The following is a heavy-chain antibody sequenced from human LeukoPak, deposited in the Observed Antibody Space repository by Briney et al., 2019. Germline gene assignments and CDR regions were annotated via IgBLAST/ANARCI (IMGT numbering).Heavy chain of an antibody. CDR3: ARGNDILTGSPHAAFDI. D-gene: IGHD3-9*01. J-gene: IGHJ3*02. V-gene: IGHV1-69*13. CDR1: GGTFSSYA. CDR2: IIPIFGTA. Sequence: GASVKVSCKASGGTFSSYAISWVRQAPGQGLEWMGGIIPIFGTANYAQKFQGRVTITADESTSTAYMEMSSLRSEETAVYYCARGNDILTGSPHAAFDIWGQGTMVTVSS.